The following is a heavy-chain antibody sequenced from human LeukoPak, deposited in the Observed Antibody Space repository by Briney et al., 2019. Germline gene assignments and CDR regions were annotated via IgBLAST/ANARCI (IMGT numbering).Heavy chain of an antibody. Sequence: PGRSLRLSCAASGFTFSSYGMHWVRQAPGKGLEWVAVIWYDGSNKYYADSVKGRFTISRDNSKSTLYLQMNSLRAEDTAVYYCARDRAYSSRLFDNWGQGTLVTVSS. CDR3: ARDRAYSSRLFDN. V-gene: IGHV3-33*01. CDR1: GFTFSSYG. D-gene: IGHD6-13*01. CDR2: IWYDGSNK. J-gene: IGHJ4*02.